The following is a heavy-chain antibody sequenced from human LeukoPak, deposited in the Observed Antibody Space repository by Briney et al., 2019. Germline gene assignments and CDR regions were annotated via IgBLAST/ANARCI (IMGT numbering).Heavy chain of an antibody. CDR1: GESFSGYY. Sequence: SETLSLTCAVYGESFSGYYWNWIRQPPGKGLEWIGEIHHSGSTNYNPSLKSRVTISVDTSKNQFSPNLSSVTAADTAVYYCARGAFGAATLDYWGQGTLVTVSS. CDR2: IHHSGST. CDR3: ARGAFGAATLDY. V-gene: IGHV4-34*01. J-gene: IGHJ4*02. D-gene: IGHD3-16*01.